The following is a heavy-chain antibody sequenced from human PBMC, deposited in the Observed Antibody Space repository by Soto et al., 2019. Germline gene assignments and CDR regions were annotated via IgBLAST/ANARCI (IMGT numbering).Heavy chain of an antibody. D-gene: IGHD3-10*01. J-gene: IGHJ6*02. CDR2: IIPLFGTT. CDR1: GDTFKNCV. Sequence: QVQVVQSGGEVRRPGSSVKVSCKASGDTFKNCVISWVRQAPGQGLEWMGGIIPLFGTTDFAQRFQGRLTITTDESTTTAYMELSRLRSEDTATYYCAAELGFGKLSVVWGQGTTVIVSS. CDR3: AAELGFGKLSVV. V-gene: IGHV1-69*01.